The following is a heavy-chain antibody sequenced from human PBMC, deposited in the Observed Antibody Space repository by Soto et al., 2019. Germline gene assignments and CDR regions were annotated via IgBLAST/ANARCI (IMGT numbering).Heavy chain of an antibody. Sequence: SETLSLTCTVSGDSISSTSYYWGWIRQPPGKGLEWIGTIYYSGSTYYNPSLKSRVTLFVDTSKNQFSLTLSSVTAADTAVYYCARHVQVDSWPTLSDYWGQGNVVTVSX. CDR3: ARHVQVDSWPTLSDY. CDR1: GDSISSTSYY. D-gene: IGHD2-15*01. CDR2: IYYSGST. V-gene: IGHV4-39*01. J-gene: IGHJ4*02.